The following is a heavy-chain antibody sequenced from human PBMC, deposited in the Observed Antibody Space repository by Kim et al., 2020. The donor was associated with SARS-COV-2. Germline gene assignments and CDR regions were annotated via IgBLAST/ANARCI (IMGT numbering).Heavy chain of an antibody. CDR2: IIPILGIA. V-gene: IGHV1-69*04. Sequence: SVKVSCKASGGTFSSYAISWVRQAPGQGLEWMGRIIPILGIANYAQKFQGRVTITADKSTSTAYMELSSLRSEDTAVYYCARDGNLYGDYPGYWGQGTLVTVSS. D-gene: IGHD4-17*01. J-gene: IGHJ4*02. CDR1: GGTFSSYA. CDR3: ARDGNLYGDYPGY.